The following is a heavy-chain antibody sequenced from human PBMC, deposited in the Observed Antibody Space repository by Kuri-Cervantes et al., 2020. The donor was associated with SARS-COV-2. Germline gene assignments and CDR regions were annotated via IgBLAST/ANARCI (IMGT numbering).Heavy chain of an antibody. CDR3: ARAQCYGGNCYFDY. Sequence: LSLTCAASGFTFSSYSMNWVRQAPGKGLEWVSSISSSSSYIYYADSVKGRFTISRDNAKNSLYLQMNTLRAEDTAVYYCARAQCYGGNCYFDYWGQGTLVTVSS. V-gene: IGHV3-21*04. CDR1: GFTFSSYS. CDR2: ISSSSSYI. J-gene: IGHJ4*02. D-gene: IGHD4-23*01.